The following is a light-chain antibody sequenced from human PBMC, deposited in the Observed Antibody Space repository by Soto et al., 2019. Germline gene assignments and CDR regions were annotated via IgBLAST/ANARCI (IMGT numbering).Light chain of an antibody. CDR3: SSYTSSSTLGV. V-gene: IGLV2-14*03. J-gene: IGLJ2*01. CDR1: SSDIGAYNS. CDR2: DVS. Sequence: QSALTQPPSASGSPGQSVTISCTGTSSDIGAYNSVSWYQQYPGKSPKLMIYDVSNRPSGVSNRFSGSKSGNTASLTISGLQAEDEADYYCSSYTSSSTLGVFGGGTKLTVL.